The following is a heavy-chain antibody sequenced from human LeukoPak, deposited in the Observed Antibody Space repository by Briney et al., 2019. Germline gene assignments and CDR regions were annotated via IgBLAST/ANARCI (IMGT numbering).Heavy chain of an antibody. J-gene: IGHJ4*02. CDR2: IQQDGSEK. V-gene: IGHV3-7*02. Sequence: QPGGSLRLSCAASGFTFSSYWMIWVRQAPGKGLEWVANIQQDGSEKYYVDSVKGRFTISRDNAKNSLYLQMNNLRAEDTAVYYCARVLDRSGYLQNFDYWGQGSLVAVSS. CDR3: ARVLDRSGYLQNFDY. CDR1: GFTFSSYW. D-gene: IGHD3-22*01.